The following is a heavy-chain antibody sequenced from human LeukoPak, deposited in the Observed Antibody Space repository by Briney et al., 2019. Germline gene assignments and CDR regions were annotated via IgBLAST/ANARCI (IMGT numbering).Heavy chain of an antibody. CDR2: INSDGSST. V-gene: IGHV3-74*01. J-gene: IGHJ4*02. D-gene: IGHD3-10*01. Sequence: QPGGSLRLSCAASGFTFSSYWMRWVRQAPGKGLVWVSRINSDGSSTSYADSVKGRFTISRDNAKNTLYLQMNSLRAEDTAVYYCASGGTMVRGVIFYWGQGTLVTVSS. CDR3: ASGGTMVRGVIFY. CDR1: GFTFSSYW.